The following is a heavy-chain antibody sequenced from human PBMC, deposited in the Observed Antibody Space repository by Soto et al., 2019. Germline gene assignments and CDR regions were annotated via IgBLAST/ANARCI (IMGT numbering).Heavy chain of an antibody. V-gene: IGHV1-8*01. CDR3: ASMGHGSWFDS. J-gene: IGHJ5*01. Sequence: ASVKVSCKASGYTVTSYDINCVRQATGQGLEWMGWINRNSGNTGYAQKLQGRVTMTRNTAISTAYMELSSLRSEDTAVYYCASMGHGSWFDSWGQVTLVIGSS. CDR1: GYTVTSYD. CDR2: INRNSGNT.